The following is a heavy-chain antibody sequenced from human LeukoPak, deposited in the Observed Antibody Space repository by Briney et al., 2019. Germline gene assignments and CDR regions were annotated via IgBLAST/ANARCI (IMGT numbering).Heavy chain of an antibody. V-gene: IGHV3-30*18. CDR2: ISYDGSNK. D-gene: IGHD6-13*01. Sequence: GGSLRLSCAASGFTFSSYAMHWVRQAPGKGLEWVAVISYDGSNKYYADSVKGRFTISRDNSKNTLYLQMNSLRAEDTAVYYCANEGESSSWYRVAVAGPDYWGQGTLVTVSS. J-gene: IGHJ4*02. CDR3: ANEGESSSWYRVAVAGPDY. CDR1: GFTFSSYA.